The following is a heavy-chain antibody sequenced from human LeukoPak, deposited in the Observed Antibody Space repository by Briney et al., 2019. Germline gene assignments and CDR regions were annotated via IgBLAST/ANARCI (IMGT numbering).Heavy chain of an antibody. CDR3: ASYSCYYDSSGYFDY. Sequence: PSETLSLTCTVSGGSISSYYWSWIRQPPGKGLEWIGYIYYSGSTNYNPSLKSRVTISVDTSKNQFSLKLSSVTAADTAVYYCASYSCYYDSSGYFDYWGQGTLVTVSS. CDR1: GGSISSYY. D-gene: IGHD3-22*01. V-gene: IGHV4-59*01. J-gene: IGHJ4*02. CDR2: IYYSGST.